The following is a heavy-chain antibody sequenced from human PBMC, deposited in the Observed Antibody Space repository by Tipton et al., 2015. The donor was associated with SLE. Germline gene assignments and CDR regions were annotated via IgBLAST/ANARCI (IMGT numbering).Heavy chain of an antibody. V-gene: IGHV3-23*01. Sequence: SLRLSCAASGFTFSSYAMNWVRQAPGKGLEWVSAFTVSGGKTYYADSVKGRFTISRDNSKNTLYLQMNNLRAEDTAVYYCARLVHWFDPWGQGTLVTVSS. D-gene: IGHD3-9*01. CDR3: ARLVHWFDP. J-gene: IGHJ5*02. CDR1: GFTFSSYA. CDR2: FTVSGGKT.